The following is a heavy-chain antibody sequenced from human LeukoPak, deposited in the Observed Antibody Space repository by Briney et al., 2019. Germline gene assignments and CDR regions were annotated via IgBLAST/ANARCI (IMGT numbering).Heavy chain of an antibody. J-gene: IGHJ3*02. D-gene: IGHD3-22*01. V-gene: IGHV1-46*01. Sequence: ASVTVSCEASGYTFTSYYMHWVRQAPGQGLEWMGIINPSGGSTSYAQKFQGRVTMTRDTSTSTVYMELSSLRSEDTAVYYCARTITMIVGKGAFDIWGQGIIVTVSS. CDR1: GYTFTSYY. CDR2: INPSGGST. CDR3: ARTITMIVGKGAFDI.